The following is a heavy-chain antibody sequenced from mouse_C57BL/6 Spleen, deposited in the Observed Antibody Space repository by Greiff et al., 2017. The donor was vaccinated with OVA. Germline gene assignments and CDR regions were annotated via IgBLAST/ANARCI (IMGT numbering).Heavy chain of an antibody. CDR3: ARRDLTTAVGP. CDR1: GYTFTSYW. CDR2: IDPSDSST. D-gene: IGHD1-1*01. V-gene: IGHV1-50*01. J-gene: IGHJ2*01. Sequence: QVQLQQPGAELVKPGASVKLSCKASGYTFTSYWMQWVKQRPGQGLEWIGEIDPSDSSTNYNQKFKGKATLTVDTSSSTAYMQLSSLTSEDSAVYYCARRDLTTAVGPWGQGTTLTVSS.